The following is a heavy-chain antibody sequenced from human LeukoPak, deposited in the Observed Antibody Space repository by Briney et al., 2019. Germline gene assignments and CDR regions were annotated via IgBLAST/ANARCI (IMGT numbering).Heavy chain of an antibody. CDR3: ARTRSSGWPYWYFDL. J-gene: IGHJ2*01. CDR2: IYYSGST. Sequence: SETLSLTCTVSGGSISSYYWSWIRQPPGKGLEWIGYIYYSGSTNYNPSLKSRVTISVDTSKNQFSLKLSSVTAADTAVYYCARTRSSGWPYWYFDLWGRGTLVTVSS. CDR1: GGSISSYY. V-gene: IGHV4-59*08. D-gene: IGHD6-19*01.